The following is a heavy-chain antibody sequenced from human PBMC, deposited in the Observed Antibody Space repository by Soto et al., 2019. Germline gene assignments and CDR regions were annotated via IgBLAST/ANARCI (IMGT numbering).Heavy chain of an antibody. J-gene: IGHJ5*02. CDR2: ISSSAGSI. V-gene: IGHV3-48*03. CDR3: ARDRSSSWSDNWFDP. Sequence: PVGSLRLSCAASGFTFSSYEMNWVRQAPGKGLEWISYISSSAGSIYYADSVKGRFTISRDNAKNSLYLQMNSLRAEDTATYYCARDRSSSWSDNWFDPWGLGTLVTVSS. CDR1: GFTFSSYE. D-gene: IGHD6-13*01.